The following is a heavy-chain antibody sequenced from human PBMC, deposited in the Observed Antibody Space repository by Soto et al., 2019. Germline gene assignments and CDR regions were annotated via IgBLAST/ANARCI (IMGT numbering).Heavy chain of an antibody. D-gene: IGHD3-16*01. CDR2: ISSNGGST. CDR1: GFTFSSYA. CDR3: VMGDQGVYYYYYGMDV. V-gene: IGHV3-64D*08. J-gene: IGHJ6*02. Sequence: GGSLRLSCSASGFTFSSYAMHWVRQAPGKGLEYVSAISSNGGSTYYADSVKGRFTISRDNSKNTLYLQMSSLRAEDTAVYYCVMGDQGVYYYYYGMDVWGQGTTVTVSS.